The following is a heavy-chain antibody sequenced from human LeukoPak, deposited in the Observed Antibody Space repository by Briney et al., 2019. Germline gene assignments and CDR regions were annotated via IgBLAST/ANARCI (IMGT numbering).Heavy chain of an antibody. Sequence: ASVKVSCKASGYTFTGYYMHWVRQAPGQGLEWMGWINPNSGGTNYAQKFQGRVTMTRDTSISTAYMELSRLRSDDTAVYYCARDNDSRDPAHFDYWGQGTLVTVSS. CDR2: INPNSGGT. CDR1: GYTFTGYY. D-gene: IGHD3-16*01. CDR3: ARDNDSRDPAHFDY. J-gene: IGHJ4*02. V-gene: IGHV1-2*02.